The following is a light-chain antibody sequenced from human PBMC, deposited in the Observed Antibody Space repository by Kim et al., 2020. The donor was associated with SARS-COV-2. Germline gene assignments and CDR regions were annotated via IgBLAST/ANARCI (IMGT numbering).Light chain of an antibody. J-gene: IGLJ3*02. V-gene: IGLV10-54*01. Sequence: QPPTLPCTGNIDNVGFLGTAWLQQHQRHPPKLISYSNLSRPSGISERLSASRSGISASLTITGLQPEDEADYYCSAWDRSLHAWVFGRGTKLTVL. CDR3: SAWDRSLHAWV. CDR2: SNL. CDR1: IDNVGFLG.